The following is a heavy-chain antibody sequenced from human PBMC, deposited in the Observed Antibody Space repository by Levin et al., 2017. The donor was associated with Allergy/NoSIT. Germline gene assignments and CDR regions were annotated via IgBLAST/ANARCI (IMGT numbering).Heavy chain of an antibody. J-gene: IGHJ5*02. Sequence: GESLKISCAASGLTVSSSYISWVRQAPGKGLEWVSVIFENGYANYADSVRGRFTISRDTSSNTVYLQMNSLRAEDTAVYYCARDSKSCNNWTRFDPWCHGTLLTVSS. CDR2: IFENGYA. CDR3: ARDSKSCNNWTRFDP. D-gene: IGHD1-20*01. CDR1: GLTVSSSY. V-gene: IGHV3-53*01.